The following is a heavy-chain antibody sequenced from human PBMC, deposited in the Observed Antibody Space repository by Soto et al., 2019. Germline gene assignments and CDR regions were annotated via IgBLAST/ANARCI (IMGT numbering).Heavy chain of an antibody. CDR2: IYYSGST. CDR1: GGSISSSY. J-gene: IGHJ4*02. CDR3: ARHPDDYGEDDY. V-gene: IGHV4-59*08. D-gene: IGHD4-17*01. Sequence: NPSGTLSITCTVSGGSISSSYCTWIRKPPGKGLEWIGYIYYSGSTNYNPSLKSRVTISVDTSKNQFSLKLSSVTAADTAVYYCARHPDDYGEDDYWGQGTLVTVSS.